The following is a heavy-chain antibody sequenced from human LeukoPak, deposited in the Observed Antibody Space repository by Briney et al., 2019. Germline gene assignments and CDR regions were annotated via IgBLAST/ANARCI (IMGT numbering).Heavy chain of an antibody. CDR3: ARGARAGYNLEPFDY. CDR1: GGSNSSYF. J-gene: IGHJ4*02. V-gene: IGHV4-59*08. D-gene: IGHD5-24*01. Sequence: PSETLSLTCNVSGGSNSSYFWSWVRQPPGKGLEWIGYIYYSGSTNYNPSLKSRVTISVDTSKNQFSLKLSSVTAADTAVYYCARGARAGYNLEPFDYWGQGTLVTVSS. CDR2: IYYSGST.